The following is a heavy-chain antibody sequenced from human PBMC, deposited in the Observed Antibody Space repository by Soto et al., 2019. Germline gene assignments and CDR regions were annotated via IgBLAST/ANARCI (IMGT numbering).Heavy chain of an antibody. D-gene: IGHD4-17*01. CDR2: IWYDGSNK. CDR3: ARDRDPTTTVTEIGC. CDR1: GFTFSNYG. Sequence: QVQLVESGGGVVQPGRSLRLSCAASGFTFSNYGMHWVRQAPGKGLEWVAVIWYDGSNKYYGDSVKGRFTISRDNSKNTLYLQMNSLRGEDMAVYYCARDRDPTTTVTEIGCWGQGTLVTVSS. J-gene: IGHJ4*02. V-gene: IGHV3-33*01.